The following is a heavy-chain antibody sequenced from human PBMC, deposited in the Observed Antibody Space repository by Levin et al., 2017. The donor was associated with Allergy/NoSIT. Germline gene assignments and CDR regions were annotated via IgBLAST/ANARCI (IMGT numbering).Heavy chain of an antibody. D-gene: IGHD1-26*01. J-gene: IGHJ5*02. Sequence: PSETLSLTCAVYGGSFSGYYWSWIRQPPGKGLEWIGEINHSGSTNYNPSLKSRVTISVDTSKNQFSLKLSSVTAADTAVYYCARGAVGATTGAGWFDPWGQGTLVTVSS. CDR3: ARGAVGATTGAGWFDP. CDR1: GGSFSGYY. CDR2: INHSGST. V-gene: IGHV4-34*01.